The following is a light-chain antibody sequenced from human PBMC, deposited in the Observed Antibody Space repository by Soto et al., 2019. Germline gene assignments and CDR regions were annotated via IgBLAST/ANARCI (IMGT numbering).Light chain of an antibody. J-gene: IGLJ1*01. CDR1: SSDVGGYDF. Sequence: QSALTQPASVSGSPGQSIAISCTGTSSDVGGYDFVSWYQQHPDKAPKLLIYEGSNRPSGVSNRFSGSKSGNTASLTISGLQAEDEADYYCCSYAGSSTYVFGTGTRSPS. CDR2: EGS. V-gene: IGLV2-23*01. CDR3: CSYAGSSTYV.